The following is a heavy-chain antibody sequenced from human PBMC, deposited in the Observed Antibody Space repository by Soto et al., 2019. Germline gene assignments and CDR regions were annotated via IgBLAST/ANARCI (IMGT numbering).Heavy chain of an antibody. D-gene: IGHD3-10*01. CDR2: ISGSGGST. J-gene: IGHJ3*02. CDR1: GFTFSSYA. CDR3: AKEWEKYYYGSGIIAFDI. V-gene: IGHV3-23*01. Sequence: GGSLRLSCAASGFTFSSYAMSWVRQAPGKGLEWVSAISGSGGSTYYADSVKGRFTISRDNSKNTLYLQINNQRAEDTAVYYCAKEWEKYYYGSGIIAFDIWGQGTMVTVSS.